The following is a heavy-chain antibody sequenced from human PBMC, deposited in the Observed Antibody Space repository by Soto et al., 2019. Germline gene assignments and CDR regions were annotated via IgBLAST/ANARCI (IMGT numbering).Heavy chain of an antibody. CDR2: IWYDGSNK. Sequence: QVQLVESGGGVVQPGRSLRLSCAASGFTFSSYGMHWVRQAPGKGLEWVAVIWYDGSNKYYADSVKGRFTISRDNSKNTLYLQMNSLRAEDTAVYYCARDLYDMTEYGMDVWGQGTTVTDSS. V-gene: IGHV3-33*01. CDR1: GFTFSSYG. CDR3: ARDLYDMTEYGMDV. D-gene: IGHD3-9*01. J-gene: IGHJ6*02.